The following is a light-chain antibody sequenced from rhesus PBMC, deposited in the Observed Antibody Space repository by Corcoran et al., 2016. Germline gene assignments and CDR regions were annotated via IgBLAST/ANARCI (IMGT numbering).Light chain of an antibody. CDR3: QQYNDLLS. CDR2: SAY. V-gene: IGKV3-40*03. CDR1: ESVGSY. J-gene: IGKJ2*01. Sequence: EIVMTQSPATLSLSPGETATLSCRASESVGSYLAWYQQKPGEAPKVLVHSAYFRATGIPDRFSGSGSRTEFTLTISSLEPEDVGVYHCQQYNDLLSFGQGTKVEIK.